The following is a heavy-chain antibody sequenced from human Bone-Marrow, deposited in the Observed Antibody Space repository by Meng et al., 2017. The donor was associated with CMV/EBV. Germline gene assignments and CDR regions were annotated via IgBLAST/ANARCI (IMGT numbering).Heavy chain of an antibody. J-gene: IGHJ6*02. V-gene: IGHV3-53*01. CDR1: GLTVSSNY. D-gene: IGHD5-18*01. Sequence: GGSLSLSCAASGLTVSSNYMSWVRQAPGEGLEWVSVIYSGGSTYYADSVKGRFTIARDNSKNTLYLQMNSLRAEDTAVYYCARDRMVTDIEYYYYGMDVWGQGTTVTVSS. CDR2: IYSGGST. CDR3: ARDRMVTDIEYYYYGMDV.